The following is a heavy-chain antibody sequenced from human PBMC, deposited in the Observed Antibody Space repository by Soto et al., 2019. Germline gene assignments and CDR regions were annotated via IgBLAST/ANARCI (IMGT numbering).Heavy chain of an antibody. CDR2: ISYDGSNK. Sequence: QVQLVESGGGVVQPGRSLRLSCAASGFTFSSYGMHWVRQAPGKGLEWVAVISYDGSNKYYADSVKGRFTISRDNSKNTLYLQMNSLRAEDTAVYYCAKDLYSGSYLDAFDIWGQGTMVTVSS. D-gene: IGHD1-26*01. CDR1: GFTFSSYG. CDR3: AKDLYSGSYLDAFDI. V-gene: IGHV3-30*18. J-gene: IGHJ3*02.